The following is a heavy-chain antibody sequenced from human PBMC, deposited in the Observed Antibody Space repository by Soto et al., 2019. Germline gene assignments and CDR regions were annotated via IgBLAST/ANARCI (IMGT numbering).Heavy chain of an antibody. D-gene: IGHD5-18*01. J-gene: IGHJ3*02. CDR2: ISSSSSYI. CDR1: GFTFSSYS. V-gene: IGHV3-21*01. CDR3: ARDWVGYGYEGERFAFDI. Sequence: EVQLVESGGGLVKPGGSLRLSCAASGFTFSSYSMNWVRQAPGKGLEWVSSISSSSSYIYYADSVKGRFTISRDNAKNSLYLQMNSLRAEATAVYYGARDWVGYGYEGERFAFDIWGQGTMVTVSS.